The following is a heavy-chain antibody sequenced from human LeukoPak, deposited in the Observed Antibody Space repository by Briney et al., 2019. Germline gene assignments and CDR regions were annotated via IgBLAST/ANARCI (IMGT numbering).Heavy chain of an antibody. V-gene: IGHV1-46*01. Sequence: ASVKVSCKASGGTFSSYAISWVRQAPGQGLEWMGIINPISGSPTYAQKFQGRVTMTRDMSTSTVYMELSSLRSEDTAVYHCARDSTNWSMDVWGKGTTVTVSS. CDR2: INPISGSP. CDR3: ARDSTNWSMDV. J-gene: IGHJ6*03. D-gene: IGHD6-13*01. CDR1: GGTFSSYA.